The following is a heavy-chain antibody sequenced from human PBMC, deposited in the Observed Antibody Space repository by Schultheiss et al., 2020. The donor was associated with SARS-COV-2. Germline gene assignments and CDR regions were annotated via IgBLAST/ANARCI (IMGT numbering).Heavy chain of an antibody. V-gene: IGHV1-18*01. D-gene: IGHD3-22*01. J-gene: IGHJ4*02. CDR3: ARADANYYDSSGAIDY. Sequence: ASVKVSCKASGYTFTSYGISWVRQAPGQGLEWMGWISAYNGNTNYAQKLQGRVTMTTDTSTSTAYMELSSLRSEDTAVYYCARADANYYDSSGAIDYWGQGTLVTVSS. CDR2: ISAYNGNT. CDR1: GYTFTSYG.